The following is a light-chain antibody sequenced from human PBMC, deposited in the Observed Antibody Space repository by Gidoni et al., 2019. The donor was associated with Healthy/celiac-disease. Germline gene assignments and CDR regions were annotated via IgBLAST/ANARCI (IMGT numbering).Light chain of an antibody. CDR2: EVS. CDR1: SGDVGGYNY. J-gene: IGLJ2*01. Sequence: QSALTQPPSASGSPGQSVTISCTGTSGDVGGYNYVSWYQQHPGKAPKLMIYEVSKRPSGVPDRFSGSKSGNTASLTVSGLQAEDEADYYCSSYAGSNTRGVFGGGTKLTVL. V-gene: IGLV2-8*01. CDR3: SSYAGSNTRGV.